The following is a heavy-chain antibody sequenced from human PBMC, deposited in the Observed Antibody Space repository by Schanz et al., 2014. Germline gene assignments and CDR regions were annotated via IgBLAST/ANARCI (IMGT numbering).Heavy chain of an antibody. J-gene: IGHJ6*02. Sequence: QVQLVQSGAEVKKPGASVKVSCKASGYTFTSYYMHWVRQAPGQGLEWMGIINPSGGSTSYAQKFQGRVTMTRDTSTSTVYMELRSLISDDTAVYYCVRDAGWAFGDYHGMDVWGQGTTVIVSS. CDR1: GYTFTSYY. D-gene: IGHD3-10*01. CDR2: INPSGGST. V-gene: IGHV1-46*01. CDR3: VRDAGWAFGDYHGMDV.